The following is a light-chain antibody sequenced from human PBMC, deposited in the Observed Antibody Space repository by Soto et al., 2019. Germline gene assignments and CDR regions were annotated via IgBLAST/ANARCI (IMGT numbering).Light chain of an antibody. CDR1: TGAVTSGHY. J-gene: IGLJ2*01. CDR2: DTN. CDR3: LFFYIGGVRV. Sequence: QTVVTQEPSLTVSPGGTVTLTCGSSTGAVTSGHYPYWFQQKPGQAPRTLVYDTNNKHSWTPARFSGSLLGGKAALTLPGAQPEDEAEYYCLFFYIGGVRVFGGGTKLTVL. V-gene: IGLV7-46*01.